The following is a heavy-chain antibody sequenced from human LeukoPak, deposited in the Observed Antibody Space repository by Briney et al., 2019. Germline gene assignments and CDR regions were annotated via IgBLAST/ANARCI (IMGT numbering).Heavy chain of an antibody. CDR3: AKNVYNSGTSASDH. Sequence: PGGSLRLSCTASGFTFSNYSMNWVRQAPGKGLEWVSYISSTTTTISYADSVRGRFTISRDNAKNSLYLQMNSLRAEDTAVYYCAKNVYNSGTSASDHWGRGTLVTVTS. CDR1: GFTFSNYS. J-gene: IGHJ4*02. V-gene: IGHV3-48*01. D-gene: IGHD3-10*01. CDR2: ISSTTTTI.